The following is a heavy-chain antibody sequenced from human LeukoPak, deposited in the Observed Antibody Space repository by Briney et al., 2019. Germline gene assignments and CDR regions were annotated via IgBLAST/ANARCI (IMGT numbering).Heavy chain of an antibody. J-gene: IGHJ4*02. CDR3: ARDCRDRKVGFDY. Sequence: GSLRLSCAASGFTVSSNYMSWVRQAPGKGLEWVSVIYSGGSTYYADSVKGRFTISRDNFKNTLYLQMNSLRAEDTAVYYCARDCRDRKVGFDYWGQGTLVTVSS. D-gene: IGHD5-24*01. V-gene: IGHV3-66*01. CDR1: GFTVSSNY. CDR2: IYSGGST.